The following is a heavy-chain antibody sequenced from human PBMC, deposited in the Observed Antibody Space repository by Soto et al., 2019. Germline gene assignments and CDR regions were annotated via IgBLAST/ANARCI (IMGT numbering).Heavy chain of an antibody. D-gene: IGHD2-21*02. CDR2: IIPIFGTA. Sequence: SVKVSCKASGGTFSSYAISWVRQAPGQGLEWMGGIIPIFGTANYAQKFQGRVTITADESTSTAYMELSSLRSEDTAVYYCARLTVVTAIPGHYYYYGMDVWGQGTTVTVSS. CDR3: ARLTVVTAIPGHYYYYGMDV. CDR1: GGTFSSYA. V-gene: IGHV1-69*13. J-gene: IGHJ6*02.